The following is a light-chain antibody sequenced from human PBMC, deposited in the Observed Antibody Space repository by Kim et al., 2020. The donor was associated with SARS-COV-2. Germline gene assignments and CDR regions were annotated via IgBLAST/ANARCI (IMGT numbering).Light chain of an antibody. CDR1: QSISSS. J-gene: IGKJ5*01. Sequence: SLSPGERATLSCSASQSISSSLAWYQQKPGQAPRVLIYGASARATGIPARFSGSGSGTEFTLTISNLQSEDFAVYYCQQYAYWRAFGQGTRLEIK. V-gene: IGKV3-15*01. CDR3: QQYAYWRA. CDR2: GAS.